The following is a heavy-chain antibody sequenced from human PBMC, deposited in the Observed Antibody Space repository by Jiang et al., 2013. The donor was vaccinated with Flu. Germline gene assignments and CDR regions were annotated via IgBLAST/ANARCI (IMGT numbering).Heavy chain of an antibody. CDR2: IIPIFGTA. J-gene: IGHJ3*02. D-gene: IGHD1-26*01. CDR1: GGTFSSYA. Sequence: GAEVKKPGSSVKVSCKASGGTFSSYAISWVRQAPGQGLEWMGGIIPIFGTANYAQKFQGRVTITADESTSTAYMELSSLRSEDTAVYYCARDVGEWELLGADAFDIWGQGTMVTVSS. V-gene: IGHV1-69*01. CDR3: ARDVGEWELLGADAFDI.